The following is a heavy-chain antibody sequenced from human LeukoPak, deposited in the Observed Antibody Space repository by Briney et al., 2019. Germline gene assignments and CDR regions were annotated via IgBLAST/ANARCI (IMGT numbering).Heavy chain of an antibody. CDR3: ARDRDSSTWYWFDP. CDR1: GGSISSSNW. CDR2: IYHSGST. Sequence: SETLSLTCAVSGGSISSSNWWSWVRQPPGKGLEWIGEIYHSGSTNYNPSLKSRVTISVDKSKNQFSLKLSSVTAADTAVYYCARDRDSSTWYWFDPWGQGTLVTVSS. V-gene: IGHV4-4*02. D-gene: IGHD6-13*01. J-gene: IGHJ5*02.